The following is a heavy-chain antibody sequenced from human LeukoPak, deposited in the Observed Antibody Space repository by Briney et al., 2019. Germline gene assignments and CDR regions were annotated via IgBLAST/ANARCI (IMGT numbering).Heavy chain of an antibody. V-gene: IGHV3-48*03. J-gene: IGHJ4*02. CDR2: ISSSGSTK. D-gene: IGHD4-23*01. CDR1: GFTFSSYE. Sequence: PGGSLRLSCAASGFTFSSYEMNWVRQAPGKGLQWVSYISSSGSTKYYADSVKGRFTISRDNAKNSLYLQMNSLRAEDTAVYYCASRNSLFIWGQGTLVTVSS. CDR3: ASRNSLFI.